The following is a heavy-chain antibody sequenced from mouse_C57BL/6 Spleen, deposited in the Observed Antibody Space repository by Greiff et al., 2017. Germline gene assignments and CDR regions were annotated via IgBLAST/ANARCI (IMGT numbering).Heavy chain of an antibody. CDR2: ISNLAYSI. CDR1: GFTFSDYG. J-gene: IGHJ1*03. V-gene: IGHV5-15*01. D-gene: IGHD2-14*01. CDR3: ARQNRGGTQYFDV. Sequence: EVMLVESGGGLVQPGGSLKLSCAASGFTFSDYGMAWVRQAPRKGPEWVAFISNLAYSIYYADTVTGRFPISRENAKNTLYLEMSSLRSEDTAMYYCARQNRGGTQYFDVWGTGTTVTVSS.